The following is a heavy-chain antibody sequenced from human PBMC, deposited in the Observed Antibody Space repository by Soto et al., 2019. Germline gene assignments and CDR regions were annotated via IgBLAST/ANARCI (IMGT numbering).Heavy chain of an antibody. CDR2: IYSGGNI. CDR1: GFIVSSNY. Sequence: GGSLRLSCAASGFIVSSNYMSWVRQAPGKGLEWVSIIYSGGNIYYADSVRGRFTISRDNSKSTLYLQMNSLRAEDTAVYYCARVSTTAKTFDYWGQGTLVTVSS. J-gene: IGHJ4*02. D-gene: IGHD4-17*01. CDR3: ARVSTTAKTFDY. V-gene: IGHV3-53*01.